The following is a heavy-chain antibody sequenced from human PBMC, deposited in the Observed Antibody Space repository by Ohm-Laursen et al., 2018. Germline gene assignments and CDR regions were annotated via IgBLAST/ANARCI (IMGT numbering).Heavy chain of an antibody. CDR2: INYSGRT. J-gene: IGHJ4*02. V-gene: IGHV4-59*12. D-gene: IGHD6-19*01. CDR1: GGSISSFY. CDR3: ARGFSGWWGRIDY. Sequence: ETLSLTCPVSGGSISSFYWSWIRQPPGKGLEWIGYINYSGRTNYNPSLKSRVTISVDTSKNQFSLKLSSVTAADTAVYYCARGFSGWWGRIDYWGQGILVTVSS.